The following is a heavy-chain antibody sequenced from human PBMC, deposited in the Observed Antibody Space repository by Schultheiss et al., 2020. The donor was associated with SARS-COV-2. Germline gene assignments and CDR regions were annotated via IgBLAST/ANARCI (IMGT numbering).Heavy chain of an antibody. J-gene: IGHJ5*02. CDR2: IYTSGST. Sequence: SETLSLTCTVSGGSISSGSYYWSWIRQPAGKGLEWIGRIYTSGSTNYNPSLKSRVTISVDTSKNQFSLKLSSVTAADTAVYYCARDKGRGSSSGWFDPWGQGTLVTVSS. CDR1: GGSISSGSYY. D-gene: IGHD6-13*01. CDR3: ARDKGRGSSSGWFDP. V-gene: IGHV4-61*02.